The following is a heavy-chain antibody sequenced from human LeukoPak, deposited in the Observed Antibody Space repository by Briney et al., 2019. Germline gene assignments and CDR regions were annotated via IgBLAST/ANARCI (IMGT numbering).Heavy chain of an antibody. CDR3: ARDRSPRYSKVHDAFDI. J-gene: IGHJ3*02. Sequence: SETLSLTCTVSGGSISSGDYYWSWIRQPPGKGLEWIGYIYHSGSTYYNPSLKSRVTISVDTSKNQFSLKLSSVTAADTAVSYCARDRSPRYSKVHDAFDIWGQGTMVTVSS. CDR1: GGSISSGDYY. V-gene: IGHV4-30-4*08. D-gene: IGHD6-13*01. CDR2: IYHSGST.